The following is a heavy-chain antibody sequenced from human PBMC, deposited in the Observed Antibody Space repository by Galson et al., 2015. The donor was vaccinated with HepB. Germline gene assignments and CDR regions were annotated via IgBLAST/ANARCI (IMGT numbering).Heavy chain of an antibody. CDR1: GFTFTSYE. V-gene: IGHV3-48*03. D-gene: IGHD3-3*01. Sequence: SLRLSCAASGFTFTSYEMNWVRQAPGKGLEWVSYISSSSTIHYADSVKGRFTISRDNAKNSLYLQMNSLRAEDTAVYYCARATFWSGYSLRGTFDPWGQGTLVTVSS. CDR2: ISSSSTI. CDR3: ARATFWSGYSLRGTFDP. J-gene: IGHJ5*02.